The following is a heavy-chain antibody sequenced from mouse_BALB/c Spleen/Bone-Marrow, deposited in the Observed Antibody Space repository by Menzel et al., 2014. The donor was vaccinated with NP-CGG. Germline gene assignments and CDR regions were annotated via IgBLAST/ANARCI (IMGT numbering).Heavy chain of an antibody. Sequence: VQVVGSGPGLVAPSQNLSITCTVSGFSLSRYNIHWIRQPPGKGLEWLGMIWGGGGTDHNSALKSRLRISKDNSKSQIFLKINSLQIDDTAMYYCARKDGGYYVMDYWGQGTSVTVSS. J-gene: IGHJ4*01. CDR2: IWGGGGT. D-gene: IGHD2-3*01. V-gene: IGHV2-6-4*01. CDR1: GFSLSRYN. CDR3: ARKDGGYYVMDY.